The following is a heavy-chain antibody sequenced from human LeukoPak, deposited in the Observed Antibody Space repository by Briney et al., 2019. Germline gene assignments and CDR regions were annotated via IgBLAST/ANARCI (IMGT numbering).Heavy chain of an antibody. Sequence: PGGSLRLSCVVSGFTLSSNWMHWVRQAPGKELVWVSRISRDGRDTDYADSVKGRFTISRDNAENTVYLQMNSRRVDDTAFYYCXXXXXXXCPDYXXQGALVTVSS. CDR2: ISRDGRDT. CDR3: XXXXXXXCPDY. CDR1: GFTLSSNW. V-gene: IGHV3-74*01. J-gene: IGHJ4*02.